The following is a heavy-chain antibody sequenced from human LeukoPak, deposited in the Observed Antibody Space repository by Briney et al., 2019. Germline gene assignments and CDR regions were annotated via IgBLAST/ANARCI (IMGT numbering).Heavy chain of an antibody. CDR1: GFTFSSYS. V-gene: IGHV3-21*01. Sequence: GGSLRLSCAASGFTFSSYSMNWVRQAPGKGLEWVSSISSSSSYIYYADSVKGRFTISRDNSKNTLYLQMNSLRAEDTAVYYCARFNINWWDYWGQGTLVTVSS. J-gene: IGHJ4*02. CDR3: ARFNINWWDY. CDR2: ISSSSSYI. D-gene: IGHD2-8*02.